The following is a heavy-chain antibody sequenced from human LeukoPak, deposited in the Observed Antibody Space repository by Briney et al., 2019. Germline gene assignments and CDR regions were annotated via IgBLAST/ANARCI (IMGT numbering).Heavy chain of an antibody. Sequence: RASVKVSCKASGGTFSNYAINWVRQAPGQGLEWMGGIIPMFGPANFAQKFQGRVTITADKSTGTAYMELSSLRSEDTAVYYCVRDYDISGPQKNFFDYWGQGTLVTVSS. D-gene: IGHD3-22*01. CDR2: IIPMFGPA. V-gene: IGHV1-69*06. CDR1: GGTFSNYA. CDR3: VRDYDISGPQKNFFDY. J-gene: IGHJ4*02.